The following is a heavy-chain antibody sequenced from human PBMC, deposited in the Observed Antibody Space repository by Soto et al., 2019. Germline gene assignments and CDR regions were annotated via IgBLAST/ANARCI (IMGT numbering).Heavy chain of an antibody. D-gene: IGHD2-15*01. CDR3: ARPGAYCSGGSCFPYSY. V-gene: IGHV3-7*01. J-gene: IGHJ4*02. CDR2: IRQDGSEI. CDR1: GFTFSSYW. Sequence: EVQLVESGGGLVQPGGSLRLSCAASGFTFSSYWMSWVRQAPGKGLEWVANIRQDGSEIYYVDSVKGRFTISRDNAKNSLYLQMHSLRAEDTAVYFCARPGAYCSGGSCFPYSYWGQGTLVTVSS.